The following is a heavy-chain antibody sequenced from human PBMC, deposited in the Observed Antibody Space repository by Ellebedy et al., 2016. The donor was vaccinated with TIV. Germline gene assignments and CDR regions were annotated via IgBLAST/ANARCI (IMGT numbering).Heavy chain of an antibody. D-gene: IGHD1-26*01. J-gene: IGHJ4*02. CDR3: KKWEMRLNYFTD. CDR2: INEHGRDT. Sequence: PGGSLRLSCAASGFAFSSYPMSWVRQAPGKGLEWVSGINEHGRDTFHADSVKGRFTISRDNARNTVHLQLNGLRAEDTAVYYFKKWEMRLNYFTDWGRGALVTVSS. V-gene: IGHV3-23*01. CDR1: GFAFSSYP.